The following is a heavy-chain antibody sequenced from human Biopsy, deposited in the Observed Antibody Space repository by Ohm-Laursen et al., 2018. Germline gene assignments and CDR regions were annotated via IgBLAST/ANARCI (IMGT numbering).Heavy chain of an antibody. CDR3: ARANNDAGTYWYLDL. J-gene: IGHJ2*01. Sequence: SSVKVSCKASGGTFINYAISWVRQAPGQGLEWMGGIIPMFGTANYAQKFQGRLTITADESTSTAYMELSGLRSEDTAVYYCARANNDAGTYWYLDLWGRGTLVTVS. CDR1: GGTFINYA. D-gene: IGHD1-1*01. CDR2: IIPMFGTA. V-gene: IGHV1-69*01.